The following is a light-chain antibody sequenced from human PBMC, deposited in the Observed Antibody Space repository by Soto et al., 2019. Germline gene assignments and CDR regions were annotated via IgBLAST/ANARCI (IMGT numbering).Light chain of an antibody. J-gene: IGLJ1*01. CDR2: EDL. V-gene: IGLV2-8*01. CDR3: KSVSGSNTYV. CDR1: KSDIGVYDF. Sequence: QSALTQPPSASGSPGQSVTISCTGTKSDIGVYDFVSWYQHHPGKAPRLIIYEDLQRPSGVPDRFSGSKSGNTASLAVSGLQAVDEAAYLIKSVSGSNTYVFASGPNVPVL.